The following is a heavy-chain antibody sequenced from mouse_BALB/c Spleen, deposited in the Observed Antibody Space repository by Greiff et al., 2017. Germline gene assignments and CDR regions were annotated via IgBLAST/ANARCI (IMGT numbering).Heavy chain of an antibody. J-gene: IGHJ4*01. Sequence: QVQLKQSGAELAKPGASVKMSCKASGYTFTSYWMHWVKQRPGQGLEWIGYINPSTGYTEYNQKFKDKATLTADKSSSTAYMQLSSLTSEDSAVYYCARSTGTKAMDYWGQGTSVTVSS. D-gene: IGHD4-1*02. V-gene: IGHV1-7*01. CDR1: GYTFTSYW. CDR3: ARSTGTKAMDY. CDR2: INPSTGYT.